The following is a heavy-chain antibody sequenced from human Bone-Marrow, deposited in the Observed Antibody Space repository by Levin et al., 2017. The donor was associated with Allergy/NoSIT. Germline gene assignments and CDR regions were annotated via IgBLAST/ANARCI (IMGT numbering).Heavy chain of an antibody. J-gene: IGHJ3*01. V-gene: IGHV4-31*03. D-gene: IGHD2-15*01. CDR2: IYYDGGT. CDR3: AGGGYCSGGSCYSADAFDV. Sequence: RSQTLSLTCSVYGGSISSGAYYWSWIRQHPGKGLEWIGYIYYDGGTYYNPSFRSRVAISVDRSKNQFSLNLSSVTAADTAVYFCAGGGYCSGGSCYSADAFDVWGQGTMVTVSS. CDR1: GGSISSGAYY.